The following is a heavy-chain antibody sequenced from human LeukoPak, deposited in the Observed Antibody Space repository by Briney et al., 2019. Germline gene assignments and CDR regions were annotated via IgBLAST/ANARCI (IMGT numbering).Heavy chain of an antibody. CDR1: GGSISGYY. D-gene: IGHD3-10*01. CDR3: ARVTHYYDSGSYPY. Sequence: SETLSLTCTVSGGSISGYYWSWIRQPPGKGLEWVGYISYSGSTNYNPSLKSRVTISVDTSKNQFSLKLSSVTAADTAVYYCARVTHYYDSGSYPYWGQGTLVIVSS. V-gene: IGHV4-59*08. J-gene: IGHJ4*02. CDR2: ISYSGST.